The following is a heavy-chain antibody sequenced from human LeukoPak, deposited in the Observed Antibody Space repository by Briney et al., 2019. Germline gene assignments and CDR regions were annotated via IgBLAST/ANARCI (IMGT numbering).Heavy chain of an antibody. CDR1: GFSFSSYG. D-gene: IGHD6-13*01. CDR3: ASAGYSSSWYPIDY. CDR2: IGSSATTI. J-gene: IGHJ4*02. V-gene: IGHV3-48*02. Sequence: PGGSLRLSCVASGFSFSSYGMNWVRQAPGKGLEWVSYIGSSATTIYYADSMKGRFTVSRDNARNSLYLQMNSLGDEDTAVYYCASAGYSSSWYPIDYWGQGTLVTVSS.